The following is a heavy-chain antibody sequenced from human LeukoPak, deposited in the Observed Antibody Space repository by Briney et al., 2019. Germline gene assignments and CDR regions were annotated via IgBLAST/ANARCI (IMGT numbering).Heavy chain of an antibody. V-gene: IGHV3-7*01. D-gene: IGHD3-9*01. CDR2: IKQDGSER. Sequence: TGGSLRLSCAASGFTFSSYWMTWVRQAPGKGLEWVANIKQDGSERYYVDSVKGRFTISRDNAKNSLYLQMNSLRAEDTAVYYCARENGGFEFRPVIDYWGQGTLVTVSS. CDR1: GFTFSSYW. CDR3: ARENGGFEFRPVIDY. J-gene: IGHJ4*02.